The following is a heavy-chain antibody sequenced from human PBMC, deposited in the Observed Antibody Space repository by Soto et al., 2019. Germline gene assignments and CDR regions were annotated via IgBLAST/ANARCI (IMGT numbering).Heavy chain of an antibody. CDR2: IYYSGST. CDR1: GGSVSSGDFY. V-gene: IGHV4-61*08. CDR3: VRDGTKTLRDWFDP. D-gene: IGHD1-1*01. Sequence: PSETLSLTCTVSGGSVSSGDFYWSWIRQPPGKGLEWIGNIYYSGSTNYNPSLKSRATISVDTSKKQFSLKLRSVTAADTAVYYCVRDGTKTLRDWFDPWGQGISVTVSS. J-gene: IGHJ5*02.